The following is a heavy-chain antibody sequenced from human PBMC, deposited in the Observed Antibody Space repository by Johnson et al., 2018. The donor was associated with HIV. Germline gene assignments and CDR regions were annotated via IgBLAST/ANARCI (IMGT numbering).Heavy chain of an antibody. CDR3: ASQVRGLRLGVDAFDI. CDR1: GFTFNPYG. D-gene: IGHD3-16*01. CDR2: ISYDGTT. Sequence: QMQLVESGGGLIQPGGSPRLSCAASGFTFNPYGIHWVRRAPGKGLEWVALISYDGTTNYADSVKGRFTISRDNSKNTLYLQMNNLRAEDTAVYFCASQVRGLRLGVDAFDIWGQGTMVTVSS. V-gene: IGHV3-33*08. J-gene: IGHJ3*02.